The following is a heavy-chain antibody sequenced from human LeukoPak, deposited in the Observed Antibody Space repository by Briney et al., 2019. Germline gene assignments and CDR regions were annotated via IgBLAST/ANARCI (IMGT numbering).Heavy chain of an antibody. D-gene: IGHD3-22*01. Sequence: SQTLSLTYTVSGGSISSGGYYWSWIRQHPGKGLEWIGYIFDSGYTYYNPSLKSRVNISEDTSKNQFSLRLSSVTAADTAIYYCARDSSGYYSLGDSDIWGQGTMVTVSS. CDR3: ARDSSGYYSLGDSDI. CDR1: GGSISSGGYY. J-gene: IGHJ3*02. CDR2: IFDSGYT. V-gene: IGHV4-31*03.